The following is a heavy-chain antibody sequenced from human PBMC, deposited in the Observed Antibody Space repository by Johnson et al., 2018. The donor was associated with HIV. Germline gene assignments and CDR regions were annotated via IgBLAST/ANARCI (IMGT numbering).Heavy chain of an antibody. J-gene: IGHJ3*02. V-gene: IGHV3-30-3*01. Sequence: QVQLVESGGGVVQPGRSLRLSCAASGFTFSSYAMHWVRQAPGKGLEWVAVISYDGSNKYYADSVKGRFTISRDNSKNTLYLQMNSLRAEDTAVYYCARSTRIVVVVAATAGHAFDIWGQGTMVTVSS. CDR2: ISYDGSNK. CDR3: ARSTRIVVVVAATAGHAFDI. D-gene: IGHD2-15*01. CDR1: GFTFSSYA.